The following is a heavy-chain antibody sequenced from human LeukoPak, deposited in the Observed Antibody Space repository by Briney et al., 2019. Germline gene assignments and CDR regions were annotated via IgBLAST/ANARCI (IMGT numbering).Heavy chain of an antibody. V-gene: IGHV1-18*01. CDR3: ARDPGYCSSTSCSLDAFDI. Sequence: ASVKASCKASGYTFTSYGISWVRQAPGQGLERMGWISAYNGNTNYAQKLQGRVAMTTDTSTSTAYMELRSLRSDDTAVYYCARDPGYCSSTSCSLDAFDIWGQGTMFTVSS. CDR2: ISAYNGNT. CDR1: GYTFTSYG. J-gene: IGHJ3*02. D-gene: IGHD2-2*01.